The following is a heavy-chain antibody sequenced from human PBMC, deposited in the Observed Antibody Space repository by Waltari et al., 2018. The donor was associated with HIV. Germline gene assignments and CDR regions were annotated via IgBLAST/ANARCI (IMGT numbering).Heavy chain of an antibody. CDR2: VNTDPGNP. J-gene: IGHJ5*02. D-gene: IGHD6-6*01. CDR1: GYSITSHA. CDR3: ARTLVSSGLVRFDP. Sequence: QVQLVQSGSELKKPGASVRVSCKASGYSITSHAINWVRQAPGQGLEWMGWVNTDPGNPTYAPGFTGRFVFSVDSTVRTAYLQISSLMVDDTAVYYCARTLVSSGLVRFDPWGQGTLVTVSS. V-gene: IGHV7-4-1*02.